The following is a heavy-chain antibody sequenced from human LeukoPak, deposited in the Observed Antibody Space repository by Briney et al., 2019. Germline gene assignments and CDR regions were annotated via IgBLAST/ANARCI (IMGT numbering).Heavy chain of an antibody. CDR2: IYYSGST. D-gene: IGHD5-24*01. CDR3: ARGGGMGHYYEDMDV. Sequence: SETLSLTCTLSVPSISSYYWRWLRQPPGKGLEWLGYIYYSGSTNHNPSLKSRVTISVDTSKNQFSLKLSSVTAADTAVYYCARGGGMGHYYEDMDVWGKGTTVTISS. CDR1: VPSISSYY. J-gene: IGHJ6*03. V-gene: IGHV4-59*01.